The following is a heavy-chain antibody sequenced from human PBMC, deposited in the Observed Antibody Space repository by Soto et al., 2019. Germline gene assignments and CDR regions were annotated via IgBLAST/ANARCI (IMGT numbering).Heavy chain of an antibody. Sequence: PSETLCLTSTVAGGNISSSSYYWGWIRQPPGKGLEWIGSIYYSGSTYYNPSLKSRVTISVDTSKNQFSLKLSSVTAADTAVYYCASQYYGDYDSSGYVFAYWGQGTLVTVSS. J-gene: IGHJ4*02. CDR3: ASQYYGDYDSSGYVFAY. D-gene: IGHD3-22*01. V-gene: IGHV4-39*01. CDR1: GGNISSSSYY. CDR2: IYYSGST.